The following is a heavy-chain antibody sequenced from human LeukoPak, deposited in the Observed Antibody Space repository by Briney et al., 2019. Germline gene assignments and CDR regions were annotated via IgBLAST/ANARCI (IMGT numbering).Heavy chain of an antibody. CDR2: INHSGST. D-gene: IGHD3-22*01. CDR3: ARSTRPETYYDSSGSHGLGMYYFDY. Sequence: PSETLSLTCTVSGGSISSGGYYWSWIRQHPGKGLEWIGEINHSGSTNYNPSLKSRVTISVDTSKNQFSLKLSSVTAADTAVYYCARSTRPETYYDSSGSHGLGMYYFDYWGQGTLVTVSS. CDR1: GGSISSGGYY. J-gene: IGHJ4*02. V-gene: IGHV4-31*03.